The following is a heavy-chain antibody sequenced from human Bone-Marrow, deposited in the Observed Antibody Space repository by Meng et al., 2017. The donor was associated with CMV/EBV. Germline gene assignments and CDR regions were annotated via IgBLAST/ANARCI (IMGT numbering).Heavy chain of an antibody. D-gene: IGHD2-2*01. CDR2: IYYSGST. CDR3: ARDLVYCSSTSCRSYGMDV. Sequence: GSLRLSCTVSGGSVSSGSYYWSWIRQPPGKGLEWIGYIYYSGSTNYNPSLKSRVTISVDTSKNQFSLKLSSVTAADTAVYYCARDLVYCSSTSCRSYGMDVCGQGTTVTASS. CDR1: GGSVSSGSYY. J-gene: IGHJ6*02. V-gene: IGHV4-61*01.